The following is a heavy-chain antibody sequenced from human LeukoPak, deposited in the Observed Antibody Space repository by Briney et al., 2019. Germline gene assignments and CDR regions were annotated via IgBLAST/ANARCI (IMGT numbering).Heavy chain of an antibody. CDR3: ARGGYNYGYTS. CDR1: GDSLSRGTYY. D-gene: IGHD5-18*01. CDR2: IYVSGTT. V-gene: IGHV4-61*02. Sequence: PSQTLSLTCTVSGDSLSRGTYYWSWIRQPAGMGLEWIGLIYVSGTTDYNPSLKSRVTISVDTPKNQFSMKLNSVTAADTAVYYCARGGYNYGYTSWGQGTLVTVS. J-gene: IGHJ5*02.